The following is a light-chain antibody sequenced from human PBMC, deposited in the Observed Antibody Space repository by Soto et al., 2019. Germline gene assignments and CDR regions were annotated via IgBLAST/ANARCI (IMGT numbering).Light chain of an antibody. Sequence: QLVLTQSPSASASLGASVKLTCTLSSGHSNYAIAWHQQQPEKGPRFLMKLNSDGSHSKGDGNPDRFSGSSSVAERYLTIPTLQSEDEADYHCQTWGTGIHIFGGGTKLTVL. V-gene: IGLV4-69*01. CDR2: LNSDGSH. J-gene: IGLJ2*01. CDR3: QTWGTGIHI. CDR1: SGHSNYA.